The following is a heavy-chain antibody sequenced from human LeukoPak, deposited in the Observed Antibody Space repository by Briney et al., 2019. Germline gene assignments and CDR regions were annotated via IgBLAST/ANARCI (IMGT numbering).Heavy chain of an antibody. CDR1: GGSISGYY. CDR2: VYTSGTT. J-gene: IGHJ5*02. V-gene: IGHV4-4*07. Sequence: SETLSLTCTVSGGSISGYYWSWFRQPAGKGLEWIGRVYTSGTTNYNPSLKSRVTMSIDMSKNQFSLKLTSVTAADTAVYYCARGFGHPWGQGTLVTVSS. D-gene: IGHD3-10*01. CDR3: ARGFGHP.